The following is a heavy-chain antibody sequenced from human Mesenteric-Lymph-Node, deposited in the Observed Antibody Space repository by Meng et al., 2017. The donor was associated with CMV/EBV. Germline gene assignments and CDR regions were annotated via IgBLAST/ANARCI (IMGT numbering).Heavy chain of an antibody. D-gene: IGHD2-2*03. Sequence: GGSLRLSCAASGFTFSSYWMHWVRQAPGKGLVWVSRINSDGSSTSYADSVKGRFTISRDNAKNTLYLQMNSLRVEDTAVYYCVRVGFCSSTTCQAGVAAAFDSWGQGMLVTVSS. J-gene: IGHJ4*02. V-gene: IGHV3-74*01. CDR3: VRVGFCSSTTCQAGVAAAFDS. CDR2: INSDGSST. CDR1: GFTFSSYW.